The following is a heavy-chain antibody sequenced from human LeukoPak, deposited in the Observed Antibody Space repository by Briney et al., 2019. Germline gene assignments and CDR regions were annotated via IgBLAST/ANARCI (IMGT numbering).Heavy chain of an antibody. J-gene: IGHJ4*02. CDR3: ARAPRGGIAAAGTPYFDY. D-gene: IGHD6-13*01. V-gene: IGHV3-30-3*01. CDR2: ISYDGSNK. CDR1: GFTFSSYA. Sequence: PGRSLRLSCAASGFTFSSYAMHWVRQAPGKGLEWVAVISYDGSNKYYADSVKGRFTISRDNSKNTLYLQMNSLRAEDTAVYYCARAPRGGIAAAGTPYFDYWGQGTLVTVSS.